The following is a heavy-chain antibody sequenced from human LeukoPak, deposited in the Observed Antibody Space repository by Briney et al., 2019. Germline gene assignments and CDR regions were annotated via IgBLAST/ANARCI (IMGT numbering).Heavy chain of an antibody. CDR2: IYYSGST. Sequence: SETLSLTCTVSGGSISSHYWSWIRQPPGKGLEWIGCIYYSGSTNYNPSLKSRITISVDTSKNQFSLKLSSVTAADTAVYYCARDRVPAALHFDYWGQGTLVTVSS. V-gene: IGHV4-59*11. CDR3: ARDRVPAALHFDY. D-gene: IGHD2-2*01. J-gene: IGHJ4*02. CDR1: GGSISSHY.